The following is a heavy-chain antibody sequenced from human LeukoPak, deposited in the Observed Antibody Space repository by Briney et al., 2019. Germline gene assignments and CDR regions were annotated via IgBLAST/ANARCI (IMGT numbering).Heavy chain of an antibody. CDR2: ISAYNGNT. CDR1: GYTLTEIS. Sequence: ASVKLSCKVSGYTLTEISMHWVRQAPGQGLEWMGWISAYNGNTNYAQKLQGRVTMTTDTSTSTAYMELRSLRSDDTAVYYCASMTTVTHTFDYWGQGTLVTVSS. CDR3: ASMTTVTHTFDY. V-gene: IGHV1-18*01. D-gene: IGHD4-17*01. J-gene: IGHJ4*02.